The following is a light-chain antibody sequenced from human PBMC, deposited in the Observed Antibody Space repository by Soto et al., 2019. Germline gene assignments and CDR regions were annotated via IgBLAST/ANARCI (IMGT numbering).Light chain of an antibody. J-gene: IGLJ1*01. CDR1: SGDIGSYNR. Sequence: HSVLPHPASVSGSPGQSIIISCTGTSGDIGSYNRVSFYQQHPGKPPKLLMXXXNXRPSGVPDRFSGSKSGTSASLAITGLQAEDEADYYCQSYDSSLSGYVFGTGTKVTVL. CDR2: XXN. CDR3: QSYDSSLSGYV. V-gene: IGLV2-14*03.